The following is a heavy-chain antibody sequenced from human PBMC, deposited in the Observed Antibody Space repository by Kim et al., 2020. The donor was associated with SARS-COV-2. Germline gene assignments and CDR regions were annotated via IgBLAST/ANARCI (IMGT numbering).Heavy chain of an antibody. J-gene: IGHJ4*02. Sequence: YNPSLKSRVTISVDTSKNQFSLKLSSVTAADTAVYYCARSGSYVSPGDGYWGQGTLVTVSS. CDR3: ARSGSYVSPGDGY. V-gene: IGHV4-59*01. D-gene: IGHD1-26*01.